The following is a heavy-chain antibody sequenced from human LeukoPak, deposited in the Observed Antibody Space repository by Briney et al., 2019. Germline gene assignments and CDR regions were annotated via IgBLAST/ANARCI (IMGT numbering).Heavy chain of an antibody. Sequence: ASVKVSCKASGYTFTSYGISWVRQAPGQGLEWMGWISAYNGNTNYAQKLQGRVTMTTDTSTSTAYMELRSLRSDDTAVYYCARNHPLRGCGGDCYQTSYYYMDVWGKGTTVTVSS. CDR2: ISAYNGNT. J-gene: IGHJ6*03. CDR1: GYTFTSYG. V-gene: IGHV1-18*01. D-gene: IGHD2-21*02. CDR3: ARNHPLRGCGGDCYQTSYYYMDV.